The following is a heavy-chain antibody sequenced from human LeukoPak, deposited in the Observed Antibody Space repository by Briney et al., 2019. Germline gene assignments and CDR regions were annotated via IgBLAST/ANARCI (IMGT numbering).Heavy chain of an antibody. D-gene: IGHD5-18*01. CDR1: GGSISSSSYY. V-gene: IGHV4-39*01. J-gene: IGHJ6*03. CDR2: IYYSGST. Sequence: SETLSLTCTVSGGSISSSSYYWGWIRQPPGKGLEWIGSIYYSGSTYYNPSLKSRVTISVDTSKNQFSLKLSSVTAADTAVYYCARRQKEGYSYGSEYYYYYYMDVWGKGTTVTISS. CDR3: ARRQKEGYSYGSEYYYYYYMDV.